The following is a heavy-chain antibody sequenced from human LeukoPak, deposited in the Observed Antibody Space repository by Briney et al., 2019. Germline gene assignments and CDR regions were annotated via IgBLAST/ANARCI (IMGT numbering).Heavy chain of an antibody. D-gene: IGHD3-10*01. J-gene: IGHJ4*02. CDR1: GFTFRNYW. CDR3: VRDNYGVDY. Sequence: VGSLRLSCAASGFTFRNYWMQWVRQAPGKGLVWVAHITSDGTARTYADSVKGRFTISRDNAKNTLYLQINSLRAVDTAVYYCVRDNYGVDYWGQGTLVPVSS. CDR2: ITSDGTAR. V-gene: IGHV3-74*03.